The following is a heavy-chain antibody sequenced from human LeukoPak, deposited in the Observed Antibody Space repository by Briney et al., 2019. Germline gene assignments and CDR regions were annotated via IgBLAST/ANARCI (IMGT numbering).Heavy chain of an antibody. V-gene: IGHV4-34*01. CDR2: INHSGST. J-gene: IGHJ4*02. CDR1: GGSFSGYF. D-gene: IGHD4-23*01. CDR3: ARPYYGGKAFDY. Sequence: SETLSLTCAVYGGSFSGYFWSWIRQPPGKGLEWIGEINHSGSTNYNPSLKSRVTISLDTSKNQFSLKLSSVTAADTAVYYCARPYYGGKAFDYCGQGTLVTVSS.